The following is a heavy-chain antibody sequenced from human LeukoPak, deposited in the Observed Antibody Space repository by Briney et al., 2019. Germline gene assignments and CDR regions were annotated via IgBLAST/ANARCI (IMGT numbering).Heavy chain of an antibody. CDR3: ARDRGVVPAADAFDI. V-gene: IGHV3-30*04. J-gene: IGHJ3*02. CDR1: GFPFSSYA. CDR2: ISYDGSNK. D-gene: IGHD2-2*01. Sequence: AGGSLRFSGEASGFPFSSYALPWFRQAPAKGLEGVAVISYDGSNKYYADSVKGRFTISRDNSKNTLYLQMNSLRAEDTAVYYCARDRGVVPAADAFDIWGQGTMVTVSS.